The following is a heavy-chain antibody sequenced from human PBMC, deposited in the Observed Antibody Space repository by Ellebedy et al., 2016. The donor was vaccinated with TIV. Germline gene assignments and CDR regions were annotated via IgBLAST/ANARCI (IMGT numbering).Heavy chain of an antibody. V-gene: IGHV4/OR15-8*01. CDR1: DDSISTTNSW. CDR3: VKVAAYCLEY. Sequence: SETLSLTXVVSDDSISTTNSWWSWVRQPPGKGLEWLGEIFHTGVTNYNPSLWSRVTMSVDKSRSQLSLQLTSVTAADTAVYYCVKVAAYCLEYWGQGTLVTVSS. J-gene: IGHJ4*02. D-gene: IGHD2-8*02. CDR2: IFHTGVT.